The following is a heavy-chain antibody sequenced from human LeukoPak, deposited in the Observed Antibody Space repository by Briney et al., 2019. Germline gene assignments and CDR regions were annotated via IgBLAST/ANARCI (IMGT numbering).Heavy chain of an antibody. CDR3: SKDMGVEYYGSGDY. CDR1: GFTFSSYG. D-gene: IGHD3-10*01. V-gene: IGHV3-30*18. Sequence: GGNLRLSCAASGFTFSSYGMSWVRQAPGKGLEWVAVISYDGSNKYYADSVKGRFTISRDNSKNTLYLQMNSLRAEDTAVYYCSKDMGVEYYGSGDYWGQGTLVTVSS. J-gene: IGHJ4*02. CDR2: ISYDGSNK.